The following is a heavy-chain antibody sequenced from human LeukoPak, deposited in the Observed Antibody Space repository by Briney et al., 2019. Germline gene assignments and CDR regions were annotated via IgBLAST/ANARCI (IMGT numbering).Heavy chain of an antibody. CDR3: ASLYTYGDYDY. D-gene: IGHD4-17*01. CDR1: GGSISSGSYY. V-gene: IGHV4-61*02. J-gene: IGHJ4*02. Sequence: SETLSLTCTVSGGSISSGSYYWSWIRQPAGKGLEWIGRIYTSGSTNYNPSLKSRVTISVDTSKNQSSLKLSSVTAADTAVYYCASLYTYGDYDYWGQGTLVTVSS. CDR2: IYTSGST.